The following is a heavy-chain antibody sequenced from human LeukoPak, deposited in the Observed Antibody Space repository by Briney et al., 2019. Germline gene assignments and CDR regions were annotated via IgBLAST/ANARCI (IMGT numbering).Heavy chain of an antibody. V-gene: IGHV3-30*18. CDR2: MSYDGSNK. J-gene: IGHJ4*02. CDR3: AKVKTHEVATVFGIDY. CDR1: GFTFSSYG. D-gene: IGHD2-21*02. Sequence: GGSLRLSCAASGFTFSSYGMHWVRQAPGKGLEWVAVMSYDGSNKYYADSVKGRFTISRDNSKNTLYLQMNSLRAEDTAVYYCAKVKTHEVATVFGIDYWGQGTLVTVSS.